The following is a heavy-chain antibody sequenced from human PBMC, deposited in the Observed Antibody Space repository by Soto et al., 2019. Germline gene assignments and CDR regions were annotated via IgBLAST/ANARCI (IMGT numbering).Heavy chain of an antibody. CDR3: ARGSHRAFDY. CDR2: IYSGGAT. J-gene: IGHJ4*02. V-gene: IGHV3-53*01. Sequence: EVQLVESGGGLIQPGGSLRLSCAASDLSVSSNYLSWVRQAPGKGLEWVSGIYSGGATYYADFVKGRFTFSRDNSKNTVYLQMNSLRVADTAVYYCARGSHRAFDYWGQGTLVTVSS. CDR1: DLSVSSNY.